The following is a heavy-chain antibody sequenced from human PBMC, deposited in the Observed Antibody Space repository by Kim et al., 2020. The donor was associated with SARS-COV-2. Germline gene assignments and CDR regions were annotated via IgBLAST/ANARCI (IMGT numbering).Heavy chain of an antibody. D-gene: IGHD3-10*01. Sequence: GGSLRLPCEASGFMFSNYWMSWVRQAPGKGLEWVAKIKQDESEKYYVDSVKGRFTISRDNAKNSVYLQMNSLRADDTAVYYCARERGMSTSGSYSKGIEVWGQGTMVTVSS. V-gene: IGHV3-7*01. J-gene: IGHJ6*02. CDR3: ARERGMSTSGSYSKGIEV. CDR2: IKQDESEK. CDR1: GFMFSNYW.